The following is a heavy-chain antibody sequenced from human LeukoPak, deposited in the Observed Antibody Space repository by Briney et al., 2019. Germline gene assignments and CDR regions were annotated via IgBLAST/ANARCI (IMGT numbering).Heavy chain of an antibody. J-gene: IGHJ4*02. CDR3: ARGLTGYYMSHY. CDR2: ISSSSSYI. D-gene: IGHD3-9*01. CDR1: GFTFSSYS. V-gene: IGHV3-21*01. Sequence: PGGSLRLSCAASGFTFSSYSMNWVRQAPGKGLEWVSSISSSSSYIYYADSVKGRFTISRDNAKNSLYLQMNSLRAEDTAVYYCARGLTGYYMSHYWGQGTLVTVSS.